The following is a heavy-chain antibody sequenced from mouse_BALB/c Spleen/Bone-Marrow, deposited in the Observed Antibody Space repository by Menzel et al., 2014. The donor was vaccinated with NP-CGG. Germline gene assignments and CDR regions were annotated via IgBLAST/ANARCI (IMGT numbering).Heavy chain of an antibody. D-gene: IGHD4-1*01. CDR1: GFSLTSYG. J-gene: IGHJ2*01. V-gene: IGHV2-2*02. CDR2: IWSGGST. Sequence: QVQLQQSGPGLVQPSQSLSITCTVSGFSLTSYGVHWVRQSPGKGLEWLGVIWSGGSTDYNAAFISRLSISKDNSKSQVFFKMNSLQANDTAIYHCARTGFDYWGQGTTLTVSS. CDR3: ARTGFDY.